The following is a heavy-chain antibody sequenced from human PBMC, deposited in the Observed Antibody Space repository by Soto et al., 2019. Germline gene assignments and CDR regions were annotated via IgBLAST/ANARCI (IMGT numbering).Heavy chain of an antibody. CDR3: ARSIGP. J-gene: IGHJ5*02. V-gene: IGHV4-31*03. CDR2: IYYSGSA. Sequence: TLSLTCTVSGGSISSGGYSWSWIRQHTGKCLEWIGYIYYSGSAYYNPSLKSRFTISFDTSKNQLYLKLSSLTASDTAVHYCARSIGPWGQGTRVTVCS. CDR1: GGSISSGGYS.